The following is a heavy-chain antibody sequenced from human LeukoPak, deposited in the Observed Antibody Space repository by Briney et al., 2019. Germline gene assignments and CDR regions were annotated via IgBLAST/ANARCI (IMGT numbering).Heavy chain of an antibody. CDR3: ARAAGFGDTRGAFDI. D-gene: IGHD3-10*01. CDR2: INPSGGST. CDR1: GYTFTSYY. J-gene: IGHJ3*02. Sequence: GASVKVSCKASGYTFTSYYMHWVRQAPGQGLEWMGIINPSGGSTSYAQKFQGRVTMTRDTPTSTVYMELSSLRSEDTAVYYCARAAGFGDTRGAFDIWGQGTMVTVSS. V-gene: IGHV1-46*01.